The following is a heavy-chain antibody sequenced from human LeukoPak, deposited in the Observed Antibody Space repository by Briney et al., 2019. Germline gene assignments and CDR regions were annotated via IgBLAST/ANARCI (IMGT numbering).Heavy chain of an antibody. CDR1: GYTFTSYG. J-gene: IGHJ6*02. D-gene: IGHD2-2*02. Sequence: GASVKVSCKASGYTFTSYGISWVRQAPGQGLEWMGRIIPILGIANYAQKFQGRVTITADKSTSTAYMELSSLRSEDTAVYYCARDWYCSSTSCYTMGDYYYGMDVWGQGTTVTVSS. CDR2: IIPILGIA. CDR3: ARDWYCSSTSCYTMGDYYYGMDV. V-gene: IGHV1-69*04.